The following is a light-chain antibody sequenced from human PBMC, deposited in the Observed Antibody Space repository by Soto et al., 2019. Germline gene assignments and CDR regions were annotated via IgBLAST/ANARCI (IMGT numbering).Light chain of an antibody. CDR2: GDS. CDR3: QSSDSRLSGSDV. CDR1: SSNIGAGYD. J-gene: IGLJ1*01. Sequence: QSVLTQPPSVSGAQGQRVTISCTGSSSNIGAGYDVNWYQQLPGTAPKLLIFGDSNRPSGVPDRFSGSKSGTSASLAITGLQAADEADYYCQSSDSRLSGSDVFGTGTKLTVL. V-gene: IGLV1-40*01.